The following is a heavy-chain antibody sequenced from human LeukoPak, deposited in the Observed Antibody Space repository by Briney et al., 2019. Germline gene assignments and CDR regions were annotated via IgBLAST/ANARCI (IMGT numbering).Heavy chain of an antibody. J-gene: IGHJ4*02. V-gene: IGHV3-7*01. D-gene: IGHD7-27*01. CDR3: ARENWANDY. CDR2: INHDGRTK. CDR1: GFTFTTYY. Sequence: GKSLRLSCAASGFTFTTYYMSWVRQAPGKGLEWVANINHDGRTKYYVDSVKGRFTISRDNAINSVFLQMNSLRAEDTAVYYCARENWANDYWGQGTLVTVSS.